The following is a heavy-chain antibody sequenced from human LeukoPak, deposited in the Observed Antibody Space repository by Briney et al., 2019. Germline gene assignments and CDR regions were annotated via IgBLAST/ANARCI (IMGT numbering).Heavy chain of an antibody. CDR1: GYTFTSYG. CDR2: ISAYNGNT. V-gene: IGHV1-18*01. Sequence: GASVKVSCKASGYTFTSYGISWVRQAPGQGLEWMGWISAYNGNTNYAQKLQGRVTMTTDTSTSTAYMELRSLRSDDTAVYYCARLGYSSSWYGDPYYYYYYMDVWGKGTTVTVSS. J-gene: IGHJ6*03. D-gene: IGHD6-13*01. CDR3: ARLGYSSSWYGDPYYYYYYMDV.